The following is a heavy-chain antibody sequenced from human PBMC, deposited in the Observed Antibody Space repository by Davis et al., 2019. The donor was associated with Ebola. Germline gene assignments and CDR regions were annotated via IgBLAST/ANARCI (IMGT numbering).Heavy chain of an antibody. D-gene: IGHD3-10*01. J-gene: IGHJ4*02. CDR2: IYYSGST. CDR1: GGSISSSSYY. V-gene: IGHV4-39*01. CDR3: ARGLLWRPFDY. Sequence: MPSETLSLTCTVSGGSISSSSYYWGWIRQPPGKGLEWIGSIYYSGSTYYNPSLKSRVTISVDTSKNQFSLKLSSVTAADTAVYYCARGLLWRPFDYWGQGTLVTVSS.